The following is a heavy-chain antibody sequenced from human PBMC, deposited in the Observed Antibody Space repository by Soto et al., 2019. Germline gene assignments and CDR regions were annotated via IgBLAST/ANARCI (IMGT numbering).Heavy chain of an antibody. V-gene: IGHV3-30-3*01. Sequence: GGSLRLSCAASGFTFSSYAMHWVRQAPGKGLEWVAVISYDGSNKYYADSVKGRFTISRDNSKNTLYLQMNSLRAEDTAVYYCARLLSIAARPGHVSYFDYWGQGTLVTVSS. J-gene: IGHJ4*02. CDR2: ISYDGSNK. CDR1: GFTFSSYA. D-gene: IGHD6-6*01. CDR3: ARLLSIAARPGHVSYFDY.